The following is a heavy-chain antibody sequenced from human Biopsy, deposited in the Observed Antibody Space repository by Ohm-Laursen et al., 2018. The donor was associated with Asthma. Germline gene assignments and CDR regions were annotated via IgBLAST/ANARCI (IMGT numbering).Heavy chain of an antibody. Sequence: SETLSLTCVVYGGSFSGHYWTWIRQPPGKGLEWIGEIIHSGNTNYNRSLKSRVTMSVDTPKNQFSLKLTSVTVADTAVYYCARGGYCSGGDCYLRRPSYPVSYFDLWGRGILVTVSS. CDR3: ARGGYCSGGDCYLRRPSYPVSYFDL. J-gene: IGHJ2*01. CDR1: GGSFSGHY. V-gene: IGHV4-34*01. CDR2: IIHSGNT. D-gene: IGHD2-15*01.